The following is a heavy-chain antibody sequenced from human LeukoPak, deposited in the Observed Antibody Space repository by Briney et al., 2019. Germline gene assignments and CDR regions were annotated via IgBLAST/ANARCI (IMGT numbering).Heavy chain of an antibody. CDR1: GGSISSGSYY. D-gene: IGHD2-21*02. V-gene: IGHV4-61*02. CDR3: ARDFGWLGVTALTGHAFDI. Sequence: TLSLTCTVSGGSISSGSYYWSWIRQPAGKGLEWIGRIYTSGSTNYNPSLKSRVTISVDTSKNQFSLKLSSVTAADTAVYYCARDFGWLGVTALTGHAFDIWGQGTMVTVSS. CDR2: IYTSGST. J-gene: IGHJ3*02.